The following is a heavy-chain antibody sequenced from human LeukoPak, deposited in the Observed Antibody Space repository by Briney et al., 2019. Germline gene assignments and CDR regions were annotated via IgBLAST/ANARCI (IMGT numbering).Heavy chain of an antibody. D-gene: IGHD3-22*01. CDR2: VYDSGST. CDR3: ARDGYYYDSSGYYEKMYYFDY. V-gene: IGHV4-61*01. J-gene: IGHJ4*02. Sequence: SETLSLTCTVSGGSVSSGSYYWSWVRQPPGKGLEWIGYVYDSGSTDYNPSLKSRVTISVDTSKNQFSLKLSSVTAADTAVYYCARDGYYYDSSGYYEKMYYFDYWGQGTLVTVSS. CDR1: GGSVSSGSYY.